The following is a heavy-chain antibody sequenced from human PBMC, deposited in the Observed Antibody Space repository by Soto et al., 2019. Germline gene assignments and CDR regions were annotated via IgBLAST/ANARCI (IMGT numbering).Heavy chain of an antibody. Sequence: VKLVESGGGVVQPGGSLRLSCAASGFTFNIYGMHWVRQAPDKGLEWVALISYDGSNQYYADSVKGRFTISRDNSKNPLFLPMNSLRADDTAVYYCAKDQASGQGSFDSWGQGTLVTVSS. CDR3: AKDQASGQGSFDS. CDR1: GFTFNIYG. J-gene: IGHJ4*02. V-gene: IGHV3-30*18. CDR2: ISYDGSNQ.